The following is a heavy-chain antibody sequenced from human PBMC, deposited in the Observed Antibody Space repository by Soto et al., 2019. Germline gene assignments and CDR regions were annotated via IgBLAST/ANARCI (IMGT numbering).Heavy chain of an antibody. CDR3: ARDAPYGDPENFQH. J-gene: IGHJ1*01. D-gene: IGHD4-17*01. Sequence: ASVKVSCKASGGTFSSYTISWVRQAPGQGLEWMGWIIAILGITNYAQKLQGRVTMTTDTSTTTAYMELRSLRSDDTAVYYCARDAPYGDPENFQHWGQGTLVTVSS. CDR1: GGTFSSYT. CDR2: IIAILGIT. V-gene: IGHV1-69*10.